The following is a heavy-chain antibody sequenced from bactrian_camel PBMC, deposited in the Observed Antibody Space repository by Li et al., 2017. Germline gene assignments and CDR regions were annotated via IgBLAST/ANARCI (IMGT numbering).Heavy chain of an antibody. CDR1: GLTSRGCG. Sequence: HVQLVESGGGSVRAGESLRLSCTAPGLTSRGCGVDWYRQGAENRREWVSSISADGTAKYTDSVKGRFTISKDTAKDTVYLQMDNLKPEDTAMYQCMAERLSGLNVFMEYGGSWRGHGTQVTVS. D-gene: IGHD6*01. CDR3: MAERLSGLNVFMEYGGSW. CDR2: ISADGTA. V-gene: IGHV3S53*01. J-gene: IGHJ4*01.